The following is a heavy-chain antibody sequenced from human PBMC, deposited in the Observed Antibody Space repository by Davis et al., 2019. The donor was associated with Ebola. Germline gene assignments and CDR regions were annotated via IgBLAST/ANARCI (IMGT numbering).Heavy chain of an antibody. CDR2: IYHSGNA. V-gene: IGHV4-30-4*01. CDR3: ARGVLEGYYGMDV. D-gene: IGHD1-1*01. J-gene: IGHJ6*02. Sequence: MPSETLSLTCTVSGGSISGGDYFWSWIRQPPGKGLEWIGYIYHSGNAYYSPSLKSRVTISVDTSKNQFSLKVRSVTAADTAVYYCARGVLEGYYGMDVWGQGTTVTVSS. CDR1: GGSISGGDYF.